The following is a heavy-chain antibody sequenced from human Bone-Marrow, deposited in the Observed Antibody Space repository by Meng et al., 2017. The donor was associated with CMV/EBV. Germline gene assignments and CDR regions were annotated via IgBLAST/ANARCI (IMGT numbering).Heavy chain of an antibody. D-gene: IGHD1-26*01. J-gene: IGHJ4*02. CDR3: TRVSQWDLLLSDY. V-gene: IGHV3-30-3*01. Sequence: GGSLRLSCAASGFTFSSYAMHWVRQAPGKGLEWVAVISYDGSKKYYADSVKGRFTISRDNAKNSLYLEMSSLRAEDTAVYYCTRVSQWDLLLSDYWGQGTLVTVSS. CDR2: ISYDGSKK. CDR1: GFTFSSYA.